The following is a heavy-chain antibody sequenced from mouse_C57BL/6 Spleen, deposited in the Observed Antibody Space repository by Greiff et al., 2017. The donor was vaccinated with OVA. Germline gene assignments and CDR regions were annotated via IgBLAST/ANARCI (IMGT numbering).Heavy chain of an antibody. Sequence: VQLQESGAELVRPGTSVKMSCKASGYTFTNYWIGWAKQRPGHGLEWIGDIYPGGGYTNNNEKFKGKATLTADKSSSTAYMQFSSLTSEDSAIYYCAREDLYGSSYDWYFDVWGTGTTVTVSS. D-gene: IGHD1-1*01. CDR2: IYPGGGYT. CDR1: GYTFTNYW. J-gene: IGHJ1*03. V-gene: IGHV1-63*01. CDR3: AREDLYGSSYDWYFDV.